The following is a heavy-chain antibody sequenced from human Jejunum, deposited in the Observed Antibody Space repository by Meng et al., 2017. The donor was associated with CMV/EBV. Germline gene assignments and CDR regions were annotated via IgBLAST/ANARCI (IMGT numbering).Heavy chain of an antibody. Sequence: QVQLVQSGAEVKKPGASVKLSCKASGYTFTTFYIQWVRQAPGQGPEWMGIINPSRGITNFAQKFRDRLTMTRDTSTTTVYMELSSLTPDDTAVYYCARGAQGAYLDIWGQGTLVTVSS. CDR2: INPSRGIT. V-gene: IGHV1-46*01. D-gene: IGHD3-16*01. CDR1: GYTFTTFY. CDR3: ARGAQGAYLDI. J-gene: IGHJ4*02.